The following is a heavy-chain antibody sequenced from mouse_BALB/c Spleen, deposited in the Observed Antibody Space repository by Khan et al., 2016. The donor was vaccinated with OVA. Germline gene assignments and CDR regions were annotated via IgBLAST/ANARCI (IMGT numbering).Heavy chain of an antibody. CDR2: IWGGGGT. Sequence: VELVESGPGLVAPSQRLYITCTVSGFSLSRYNIHWVRQPPGKGLEWLGMIWGGGGTDYNSTLKYRLSIRKANYKSQVLLKMNSLQTDDTAMYFCARAYYRYDGYYAMDYWGQGTSVTVSS. J-gene: IGHJ4*01. D-gene: IGHD2-14*01. CDR1: GFSLSRYN. CDR3: ARAYYRYDGYYAMDY. V-gene: IGHV2-6-4*01.